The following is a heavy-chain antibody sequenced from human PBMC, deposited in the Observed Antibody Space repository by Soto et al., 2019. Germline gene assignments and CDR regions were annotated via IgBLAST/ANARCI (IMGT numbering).Heavy chain of an antibody. CDR1: GYTFTSYG. J-gene: IGHJ6*02. D-gene: IGHD3-3*01. V-gene: IGHV1-18*04. CDR2: ISAYNGNT. Sequence: ASVKVSCKASGYTFTSYGISWVRQAPGQGLEWMGWISAYNGNTNYAQKLQSRVTMTTDTSTSTAYMELRSLRSDDTAVYYCARWGSTIFGVVTPWYYGMDVWGQGTTVTVSS. CDR3: ARWGSTIFGVVTPWYYGMDV.